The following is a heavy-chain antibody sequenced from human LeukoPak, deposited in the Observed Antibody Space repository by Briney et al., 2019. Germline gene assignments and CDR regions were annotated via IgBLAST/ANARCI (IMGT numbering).Heavy chain of an antibody. J-gene: IGHJ2*01. CDR2: IYYSGST. CDR3: ARHPPPITIFGVVIRNWYFDL. V-gene: IGHV4-30-4*08. Sequence: SQTLSLTCTVSGGSISSGDYYWSWICQPPGKGLEWIGYIYYSGSTYYNPSLKSRATISVDTSKNQFSLKLSSVTAADTAVYYCARHPPPITIFGVVIRNWYFDLWGRGTLVTVSS. D-gene: IGHD3-3*01. CDR1: GGSISSGDYY.